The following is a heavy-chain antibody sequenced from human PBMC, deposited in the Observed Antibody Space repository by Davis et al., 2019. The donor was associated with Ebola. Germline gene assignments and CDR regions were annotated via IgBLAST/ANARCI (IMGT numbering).Heavy chain of an antibody. CDR1: GFTFSDYY. D-gene: IGHD3-3*01. CDR3: ARQSPGVVIIIDY. V-gene: IGHV3-11*01. CDR2: ISSSGSTI. Sequence: GESLKISCAASGFTFSDYYMSWIRQAPGKGLEWVSYISSSGSTIYYADSVKGRFTISRDNAKNSLFLQMNSLRAEDTAVYYCARQSPGVVIIIDYWGQGTLVTVSS. J-gene: IGHJ4*02.